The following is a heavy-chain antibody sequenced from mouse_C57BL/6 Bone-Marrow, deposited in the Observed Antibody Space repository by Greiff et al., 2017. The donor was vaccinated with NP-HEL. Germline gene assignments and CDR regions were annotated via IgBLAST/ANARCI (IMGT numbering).Heavy chain of an antibody. V-gene: IGHV3-6*01. CDR3: ARDAAQGFC. D-gene: IGHD3-2*02. CDR1: GYSITSGYY. CDR2: ISYDGSN. Sequence: EVKLQESGPGLVKPSQSLSLTCSVTGYSITSGYYWNWIRQFPGNKLEWMGYISYDGSNNYNPSLKNRISITRDTSKNQFFLKLNSVTTEDTATYYCARDAAQGFCWGQGTTLTVSS. J-gene: IGHJ2*01.